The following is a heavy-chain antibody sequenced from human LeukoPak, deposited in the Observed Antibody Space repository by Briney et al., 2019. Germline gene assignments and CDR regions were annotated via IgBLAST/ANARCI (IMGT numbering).Heavy chain of an antibody. CDR1: GFTFSSYW. V-gene: IGHV3-7*01. J-gene: IGHJ3*02. Sequence: GGSLRLSCAASGFTFSSYWMSWVRQAPGKGLEWVANIKQDGSEKYYVDSVKGRFTISRDNAKNSLYLQMNSLRAEDTAVYYCARVPYSYSSGWYPYPENRGDAFDIWGQGTMVTVSS. CDR3: ARVPYSYSSGWYPYPENRGDAFDI. D-gene: IGHD6-19*01. CDR2: IKQDGSEK.